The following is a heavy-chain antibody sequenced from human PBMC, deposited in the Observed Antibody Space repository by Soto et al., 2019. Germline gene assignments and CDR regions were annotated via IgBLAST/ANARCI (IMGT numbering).Heavy chain of an antibody. J-gene: IGHJ5*02. Sequence: GGSLRLSCAASGFTFSSYSMNWVRQAPGKGLEWVSSISSSSSYIYYADSVKGRFTISRDNAKNSLYLQMNSLRAEDTAVYYCARDGVVVVAATPSWFDPWGQGTLVTVSS. CDR3: ARDGVVVVAATPSWFDP. V-gene: IGHV3-21*01. CDR1: GFTFSSYS. CDR2: ISSSSSYI. D-gene: IGHD2-15*01.